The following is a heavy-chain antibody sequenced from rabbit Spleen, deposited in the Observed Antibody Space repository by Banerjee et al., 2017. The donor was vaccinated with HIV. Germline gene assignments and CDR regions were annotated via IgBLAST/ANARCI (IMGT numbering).Heavy chain of an antibody. CDR1: GVSFNDNDV. J-gene: IGHJ4*01. CDR2: INIVTGKS. Sequence: QEQLEESGGGLVKPEGSLTLTCKASGVSFNDNDVMCWVRQAPGKGLEWITCINIVTGKSVYASWAKGRFTMSRTSSTTVTLQMTSLTAADTATYFCARDLVTVIGWNFNLWGPGTLVTVS. V-gene: IGHV1S45*01. CDR3: ARDLVTVIGWNFNL. D-gene: IGHD1-1*01.